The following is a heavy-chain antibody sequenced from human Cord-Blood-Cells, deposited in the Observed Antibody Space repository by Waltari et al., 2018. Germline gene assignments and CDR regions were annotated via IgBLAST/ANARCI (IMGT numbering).Heavy chain of an antibody. V-gene: IGHV3-7*01. D-gene: IGHD6-6*01. CDR3: ARDGSSSSAYYYYYMDV. J-gene: IGHJ6*03. Sequence: EVQLVESGGGLVQPGGSLRLSCAASGFTFSSYWMSWVRQAPGKGLEWVANIKQDGSEKYYVDSVKGRFTIARDNAKNSLYLQMNSLRAEDTAVYYCARDGSSSSAYYYYYMDVWGKGTTVTVSS. CDR2: IKQDGSEK. CDR1: GFTFSSYW.